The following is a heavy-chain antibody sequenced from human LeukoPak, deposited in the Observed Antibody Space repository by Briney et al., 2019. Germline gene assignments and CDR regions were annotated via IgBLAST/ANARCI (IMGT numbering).Heavy chain of an antibody. CDR2: LSGGGTA. CDR1: GFTFTSFA. J-gene: IGHJ4*02. CDR3: ARLVSSLHFDY. D-gene: IGHD6-6*01. Sequence: GGSLRLSCAASGFTFTSFAMNWVRQPPGEGLEWVSSLSGGGTASYADAVKGRFTISRDNSKNTLYLHMNSLRAEDTAVYYCARLVSSLHFDYWGQGTLVTVSS. V-gene: IGHV3-66*04.